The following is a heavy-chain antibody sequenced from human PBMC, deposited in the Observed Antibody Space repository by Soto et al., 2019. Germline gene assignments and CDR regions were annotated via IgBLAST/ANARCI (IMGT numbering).Heavy chain of an antibody. CDR1: GDRVSSNTAA. D-gene: IGHD6-19*01. CDR2: TYYRSNWRH. Sequence: SPTRSLTCAISGDRVSSNTAAWNWIRPSPSRGLEWLGRTYYRSNWRHDYAVSVKSRITVNPDTSKNHFSLQLNSVTPDDTAVYYCARGVAGSGFDLWGQGTLVTVSS. V-gene: IGHV6-1*01. J-gene: IGHJ4*02. CDR3: ARGVAGSGFDL.